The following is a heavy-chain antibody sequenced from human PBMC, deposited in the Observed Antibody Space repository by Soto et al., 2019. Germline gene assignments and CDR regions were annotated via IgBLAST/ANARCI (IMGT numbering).Heavy chain of an antibody. CDR2: ISGSGGST. V-gene: IGHV3-23*01. CDR3: AKDLDSSSWYYYFDY. CDR1: GFTFSSYA. J-gene: IGHJ4*02. Sequence: GGSLRLSCAASGFTFSSYAMSWVRQAPGKGLEWVSAISGSGGSTYYADSVKGRFTISRDNSKNTLYLQMNSLRAEDTAVYYCAKDLDSSSWYYYFDYWGQGTLVTVSS. D-gene: IGHD6-13*01.